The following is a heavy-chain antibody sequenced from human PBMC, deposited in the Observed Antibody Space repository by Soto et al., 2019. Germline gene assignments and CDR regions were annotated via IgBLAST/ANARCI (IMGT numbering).Heavy chain of an antibody. Sequence: GESLKISCKHSGFNFPTFWIAWVRQMPGKGLEWMGTIYPDDSDTRYSPSFQGQVTISADKSIQTAYLQWGSLKASDSALYYCAIGKYSSPRGVLDVRGQGTPVTVSS. CDR3: AIGKYSSPRGVLDV. D-gene: IGHD3-3*01. CDR2: IYPDDSDT. J-gene: IGHJ4*02. CDR1: GFNFPTFW. V-gene: IGHV5-51*01.